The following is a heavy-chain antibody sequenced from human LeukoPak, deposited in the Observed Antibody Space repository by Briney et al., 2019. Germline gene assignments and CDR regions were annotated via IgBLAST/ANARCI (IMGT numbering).Heavy chain of an antibody. Sequence: PSETLSLTCAVYGRSLSGYYESWLRQPPGKGLEWIGEINHSGGTNYNASLKSRVTISVDTSMNQFSLKLSSVTAAVTAADYCARGRSYDFWSGYSPYFDYWGQGTLVTVSS. V-gene: IGHV4-34*01. CDR2: INHSGGT. D-gene: IGHD3-3*01. CDR1: GRSLSGYY. CDR3: ARGRSYDFWSGYSPYFDY. J-gene: IGHJ4*02.